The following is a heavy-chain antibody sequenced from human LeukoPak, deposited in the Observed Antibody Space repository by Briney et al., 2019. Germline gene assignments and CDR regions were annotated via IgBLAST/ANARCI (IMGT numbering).Heavy chain of an antibody. CDR1: GGSISSYY. V-gene: IGHV4-4*07. CDR3: ARDSDFSSSWYKLTWFDP. CDR2: IYTSGST. Sequence: SETLSLTCTVSGGSISSYYWSWIRQPAGKGLEWIGRIYTSGSTNYNPSLKSRVTMSVDTSKNQSSLKLSSVTAADTAVYYCARDSDFSSSWYKLTWFDPWGQGTLVTVSS. D-gene: IGHD6-13*01. J-gene: IGHJ5*02.